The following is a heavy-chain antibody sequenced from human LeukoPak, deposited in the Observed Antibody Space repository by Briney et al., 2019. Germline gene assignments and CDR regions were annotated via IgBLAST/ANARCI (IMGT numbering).Heavy chain of an antibody. CDR2: FDPEDGET. CDR1: GYTLTELS. Sequence: ALVKVSCKVSGYTLTELSMHWVRQAPGKGLEWMGGFDPEDGETIYAQKFQGRVTMTEDTSTDTAYMELSSLRSEDTAVYYCATDPPSSGYYTGFDYWGQGTLVTVSS. D-gene: IGHD3-22*01. V-gene: IGHV1-24*01. CDR3: ATDPPSSGYYTGFDY. J-gene: IGHJ4*02.